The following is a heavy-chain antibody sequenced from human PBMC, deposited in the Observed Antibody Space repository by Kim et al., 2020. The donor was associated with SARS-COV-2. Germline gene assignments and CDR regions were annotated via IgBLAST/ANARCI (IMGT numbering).Heavy chain of an antibody. CDR2: ISSSSSTI. CDR1: GFTFSSYS. D-gene: IGHD3-22*01. J-gene: IGHJ4*02. V-gene: IGHV3-48*04. CDR3: ARDQDYDSSGYYYGGYFDY. Sequence: GGSLRLSCAASGFTFSSYSMNWVRQAPGKGLEWVSYISSSSSTIYYADSVKGRFTISRDNAKNSLYLQMNSLRAEDTAVYYCARDQDYDSSGYYYGGYFDYWGQGTLVTVSS.